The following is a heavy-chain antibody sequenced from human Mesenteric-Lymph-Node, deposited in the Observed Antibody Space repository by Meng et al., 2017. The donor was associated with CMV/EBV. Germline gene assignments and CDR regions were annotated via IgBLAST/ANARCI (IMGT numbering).Heavy chain of an antibody. CDR1: YRCTYYF. D-gene: IGHD2-2*01. Sequence: YRCTYYFIHWMPQAPGQGPESMGWIHPVSGGTHYAQKFQDYITMTRDTAINTAFMELRRLRSDDTAVYYCARGRSVLVPAAMNNWFDPWGQGTLVTVSS. J-gene: IGHJ5*02. CDR3: ARGRSVLVPAAMNNWFDP. CDR2: IHPVSGGT. V-gene: IGHV1-2*04.